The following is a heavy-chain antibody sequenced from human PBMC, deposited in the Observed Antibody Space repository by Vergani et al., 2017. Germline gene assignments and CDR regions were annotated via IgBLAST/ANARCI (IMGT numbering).Heavy chain of an antibody. CDR3: ARESYCGGDCSYVDY. CDR2: IWYDGSNK. D-gene: IGHD2-21*02. Sequence: QVQLVESGGGVVQPGRSLRLSCAASGFTFSSYGMHWVRQAPGKGLEWVAVIWYDGSNKYYADSVKGRFTISRDNSKNTLYLQMNSLRAEDTAVYYCARESYCGGDCSYVDYWGQGTLVTVSS. V-gene: IGHV3-33*01. CDR1: GFTFSSYG. J-gene: IGHJ4*02.